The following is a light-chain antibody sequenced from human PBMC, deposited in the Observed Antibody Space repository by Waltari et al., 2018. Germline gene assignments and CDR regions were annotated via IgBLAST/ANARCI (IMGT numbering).Light chain of an antibody. J-gene: IGLJ3*02. V-gene: IGLV2-11*01. CDR3: CSYAGSYTWV. CDR2: DVS. Sequence: QSALTQPRSVSGSPGQSVTISCTGTSSDVGGYNYVSRSQPHPGKAPKLMSYDVSQRPSGVPDRFSGSKSGNTASLTISGLQAEDEADYYCCSYAGSYTWVFGGGTKLTVL. CDR1: SSDVGGYNY.